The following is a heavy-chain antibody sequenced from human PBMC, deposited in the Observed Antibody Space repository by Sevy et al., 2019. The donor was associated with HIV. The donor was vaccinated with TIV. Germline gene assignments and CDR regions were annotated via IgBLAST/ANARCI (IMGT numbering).Heavy chain of an antibody. CDR3: ARVYDSSGWYFDYYYYYYMDV. V-gene: IGHV3-48*02. Sequence: GGSLRLSCAASGFTFSSYSMNWVRQAPGKGLEWVSYISSSSSTIYYADSVKGRFTISRDNAKNSLYLQMNSLRDEDTAVYYSARVYDSSGWYFDYYYYYYMDVWGKGTTVTVSS. CDR2: ISSSSSTI. D-gene: IGHD6-19*01. J-gene: IGHJ6*03. CDR1: GFTFSSYS.